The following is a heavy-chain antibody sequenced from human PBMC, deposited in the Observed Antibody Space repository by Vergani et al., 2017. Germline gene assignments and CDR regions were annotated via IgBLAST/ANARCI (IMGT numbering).Heavy chain of an antibody. Sequence: EVQLVESGGGLVQPGGSLRLSCAASGFTVSSNYMSWVRQAPGKGLEWVSVIYSGGSTYYADSVKGRFTISRDNSKNTLYLQMNSLRAEDTAVYYCARGYSSSPNYYYYMDVWGKGTTVTVSS. CDR3: ARGYSSSPNYYYYMDV. D-gene: IGHD6-6*01. CDR2: IYSGGST. J-gene: IGHJ6*03. V-gene: IGHV3-66*02. CDR1: GFTVSSNY.